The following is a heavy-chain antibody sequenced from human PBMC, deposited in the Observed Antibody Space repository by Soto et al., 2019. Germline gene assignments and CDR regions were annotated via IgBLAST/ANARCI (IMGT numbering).Heavy chain of an antibody. CDR1: GGSFSGYY. D-gene: IGHD5-18*01. CDR3: ARGGARQLSSGYPPWLWFRACDY. Sequence: QVQLQQWGAGLLKPSETLSLTCAVYGGSFSGYYWSWIRQPPRKGLAWIGAISNRGSTNYNPSLKSRVTISVATTKTQFSLKLSSGTAADTAVYYCARGGARQLSSGYPPWLWFRACDYWGQGTLVTVSS. V-gene: IGHV4-34*01. J-gene: IGHJ4*02. CDR2: ISNRGST.